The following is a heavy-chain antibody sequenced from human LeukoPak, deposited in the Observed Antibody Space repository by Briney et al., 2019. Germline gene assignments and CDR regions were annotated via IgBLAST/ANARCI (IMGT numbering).Heavy chain of an antibody. CDR3: ARAPSEIGGYFPEYFRH. V-gene: IGHV3-74*01. Sequence: GGSLRLSCAASGFTFSRYWMHWVRQAPGKGLVWVSRIKSDGNTNYADSVKGRFTISRDNAKNTVSLQMNSLRAEDTGVYFCARAPSEIGGYFPEYFRHWGQGTLVTVSS. J-gene: IGHJ1*01. D-gene: IGHD3-22*01. CDR1: GFTFSRYW. CDR2: IKSDGNT.